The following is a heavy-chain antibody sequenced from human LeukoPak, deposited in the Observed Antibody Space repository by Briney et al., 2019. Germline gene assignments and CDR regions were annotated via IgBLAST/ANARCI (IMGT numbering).Heavy chain of an antibody. Sequence: PGGSLRLSCAASGFTVSSNYMSWVRQAPGKGLEWVSVIYSGGSTYYADSVKGRFTISRDNSKNTLYLQMNSLRAEDTAAYYCARGKYYDFWSGYYRYYYYMDVWGKGTTVTVSS. V-gene: IGHV3-66*02. D-gene: IGHD3-3*01. J-gene: IGHJ6*03. CDR2: IYSGGST. CDR1: GFTVSSNY. CDR3: ARGKYYDFWSGYYRYYYYMDV.